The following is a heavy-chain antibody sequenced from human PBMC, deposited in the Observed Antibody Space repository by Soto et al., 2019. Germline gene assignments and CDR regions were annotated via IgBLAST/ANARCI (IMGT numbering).Heavy chain of an antibody. CDR2: IRNRPNGYST. V-gene: IGHV3-72*01. CDR3: AMGYSHSSRSRSFDY. J-gene: IGHJ4*02. D-gene: IGHD5-18*01. CDR1: GFTFSDYF. Sequence: GGSLRLSCAASGFTFSDYFMDWVRQAPGKGLEWVGRIRNRPNGYSTEYGASVKGRFTMSRDDSSNSVFLQMNSLKTDDTAIYYCAMGYSHSSRSRSFDYWGQGILVTV.